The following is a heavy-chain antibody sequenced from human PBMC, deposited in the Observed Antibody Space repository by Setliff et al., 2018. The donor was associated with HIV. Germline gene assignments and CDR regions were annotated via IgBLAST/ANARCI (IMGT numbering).Heavy chain of an antibody. CDR1: GGSISSTNW. Sequence: PSETLSLTCAVSGGSISSTNWWNWVRQPPGKGLEWIGEIDHSGSTNYNPSLKSRVTISVDKSKNQFSLKLNSVTAADTAVYYCARDSRYCSGGSCYGYFDFWGQGTLVTVSS. J-gene: IGHJ4*02. D-gene: IGHD2-15*01. V-gene: IGHV4-4*02. CDR2: IDHSGST. CDR3: ARDSRYCSGGSCYGYFDF.